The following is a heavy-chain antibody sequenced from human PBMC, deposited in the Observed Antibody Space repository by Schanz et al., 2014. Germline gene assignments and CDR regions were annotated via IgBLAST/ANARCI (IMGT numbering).Heavy chain of an antibody. CDR3: AEYASGNYYDL. V-gene: IGHV1-69*09. J-gene: IGHJ4*02. D-gene: IGHD3-10*01. CDR1: GNIFTNYY. Sequence: QLQLVQSGAEVKRPGASAKVTCKASGNIFTNYYIHWVRQAPGQGLEWMGRIVPLLGVTVYAQKFQGRVTFTADKATGTAYMELSRLKSEDTAMYYCAEYASGNYYDLWGQGTLVTVSS. CDR2: IVPLLGVT.